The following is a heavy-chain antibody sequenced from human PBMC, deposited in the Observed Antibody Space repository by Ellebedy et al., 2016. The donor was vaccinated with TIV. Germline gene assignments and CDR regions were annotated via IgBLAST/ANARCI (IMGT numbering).Heavy chain of an antibody. CDR2: IYHSGST. CDR1: GGSFSGYY. V-gene: IGHV4-34*01. J-gene: IGHJ6*02. CDR3: ASLPSLVVVPAARPYGMDV. Sequence: MPSETLSLTCAVYGGSFSGYYWSWIRQPPGKGLEWIGEIYHSGSTNYNPSLKSRGTISVDKSKNQFSRKLSSVTAADTAVYYCASLPSLVVVPAARPYGMDVWGQGTTVTVSS. D-gene: IGHD2-2*01.